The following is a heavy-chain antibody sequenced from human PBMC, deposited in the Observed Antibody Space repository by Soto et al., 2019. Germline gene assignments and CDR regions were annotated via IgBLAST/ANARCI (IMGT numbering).Heavy chain of an antibody. CDR1: GGTFSSYA. CDR2: IIPIFGTA. Sequence: QVQLVQSGAEVKKPGSSVKVSCKASGGTFSSYAISWVRQAPGQGLEWMGGIIPIFGTANYAQKFQGRVTILAYECXSTAYMELSSLRSEDPAVYYCARDQENYCYYGMDVWGQGTTVTVSS. CDR3: ARDQENYCYYGMDV. J-gene: IGHJ6*02. V-gene: IGHV1-69*12.